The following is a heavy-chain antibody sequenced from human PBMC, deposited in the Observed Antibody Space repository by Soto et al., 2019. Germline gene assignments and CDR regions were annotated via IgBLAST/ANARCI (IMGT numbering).Heavy chain of an antibody. J-gene: IGHJ3*02. CDR3: ARRGYYAISAFDI. CDR1: GGSISSSSYY. V-gene: IGHV4-39*01. Sequence: QLQLQESGPGLVEPSETLSLTCTVSGGSISSSSYYWGWIRQPPGKGLEWIGRIYYSGSTYYNPSPKRLVTLSVHTTKNQFSLKLSSVTAADTTVYYCARRGYYAISAFDIWGQGTMVNGSS. D-gene: IGHD2-8*01. CDR2: IYYSGST.